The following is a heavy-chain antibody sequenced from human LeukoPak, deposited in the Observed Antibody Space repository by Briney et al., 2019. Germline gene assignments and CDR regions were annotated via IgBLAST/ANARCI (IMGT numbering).Heavy chain of an antibody. J-gene: IGHJ4*02. D-gene: IGHD2-2*01. CDR1: EFTFSNYA. CDR2: ISGSGGST. CDR3: ARRMPADY. V-gene: IGHV3-23*01. Sequence: GSLRLSCAASEFTFSNYAMNWVRRGPGKGLEWVSAISGSGGSTYYADSVKGRFTISRDNSKNTLYLQMNSLRAEDTAVYYCARRMPADYWGQGTLVTVSS.